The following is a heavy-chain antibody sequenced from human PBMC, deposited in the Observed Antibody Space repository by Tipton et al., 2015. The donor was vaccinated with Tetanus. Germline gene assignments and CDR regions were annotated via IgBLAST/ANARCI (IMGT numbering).Heavy chain of an antibody. CDR2: IYPGDSDT. Sequence: QLVQSGAEVKKPGDSLKISCKASGYSFTNYWIGWVRQMPGKGLEWMGIIYPGDSDTRYSPPFEGLVTISADRSTSTAYVQWSSLTASDTAVYYCARQADYNILTGYYYYLDYWGQGSLVTVSS. D-gene: IGHD3-9*01. J-gene: IGHJ4*02. CDR1: GYSFTNYW. V-gene: IGHV5-51*01. CDR3: ARQADYNILTGYYYYLDY.